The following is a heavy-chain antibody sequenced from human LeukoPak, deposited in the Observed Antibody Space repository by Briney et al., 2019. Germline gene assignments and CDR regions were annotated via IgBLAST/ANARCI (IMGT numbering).Heavy chain of an antibody. CDR3: ARDWGYSGSYSSPFWFDP. CDR1: GFTFSSYS. V-gene: IGHV3-21*01. CDR2: ISSSSSYI. J-gene: IGHJ5*02. Sequence: GGSLRLSCAASGFTFSSYSINWVRQAPGKGLEWVSSISSSSSYIYYADSVKGRFTISRDNAKNSLYLQMNSLRAEDTAVYYCARDWGYSGSYSSPFWFDPWGQGTLVTVSS. D-gene: IGHD1-26*01.